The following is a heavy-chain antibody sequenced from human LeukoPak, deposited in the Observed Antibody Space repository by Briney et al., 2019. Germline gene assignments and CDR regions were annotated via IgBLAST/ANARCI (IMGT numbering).Heavy chain of an antibody. J-gene: IGHJ4*02. CDR3: AKDHGGKAGGSFDY. CDR2: IDSGGSNT. D-gene: IGHD4-23*01. Sequence: GGSLRLSCVVSGFTFSTYWMHWVRQGPGKGLVWVARIDSGGSNTLYADSVRGRFTISRDNSKNTLYLQMNSLRAEDTAVYYCAKDHGGKAGGSFDYWGQGTLVTVSS. V-gene: IGHV3-74*01. CDR1: GFTFSTYW.